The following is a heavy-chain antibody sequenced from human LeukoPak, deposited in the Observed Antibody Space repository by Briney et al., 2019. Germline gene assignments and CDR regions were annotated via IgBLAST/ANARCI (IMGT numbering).Heavy chain of an antibody. CDR2: IIPKFSRA. CDR3: ARGGSKEAATGPRAWKF. D-gene: IGHD6-13*01. CDR1: GGTFSSNA. Sequence: ASVKVSCKASGGTFSSNAISWVRQAPGQGLEWMGGIIPKFSRANYEQRFQGRVTITADEITNTVYMELSSLRSEDTAVYYCARGGSKEAATGPRAWKFWGQGTMVTVSS. J-gene: IGHJ3*01. V-gene: IGHV1-69*13.